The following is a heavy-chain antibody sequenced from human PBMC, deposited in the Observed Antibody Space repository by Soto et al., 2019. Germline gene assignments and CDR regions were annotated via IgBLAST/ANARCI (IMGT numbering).Heavy chain of an antibody. D-gene: IGHD2-15*01. CDR3: ARVMRLCSGGSCANWFDP. Sequence: QVPLVQSGAEVKKPGASVKVSCKASGYTFTSYGISWVRQAPGQGLEWMGWISAYNGNTNYAQKLQGRVTMTTDTSTSTAYMELRSLRSDDTAVYYCARVMRLCSGGSCANWFDPWGQGTLVTVSS. CDR1: GYTFTSYG. J-gene: IGHJ5*02. V-gene: IGHV1-18*01. CDR2: ISAYNGNT.